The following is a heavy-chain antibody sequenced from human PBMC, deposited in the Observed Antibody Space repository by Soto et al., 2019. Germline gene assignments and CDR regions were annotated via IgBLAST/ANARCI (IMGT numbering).Heavy chain of an antibody. CDR3: VKDLGFSSGWTGWFDP. CDR2: ISSNGGST. D-gene: IGHD6-19*01. CDR1: GFTFSSYA. Sequence: GSLRLSCSASGFTFSSYAMHWVRQAPGKGLEYVSAISSNGGSTYYADSVKGRFTISRDNSKNTLYLQMSSLRAEDTAVYYCVKDLGFSSGWTGWFDPWGQGTLVTVSS. V-gene: IGHV3-64D*06. J-gene: IGHJ5*02.